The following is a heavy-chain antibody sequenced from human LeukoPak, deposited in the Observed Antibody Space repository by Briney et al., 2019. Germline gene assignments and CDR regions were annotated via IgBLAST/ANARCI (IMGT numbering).Heavy chain of an antibody. CDR2: IYYTGST. CDR1: GGSISNYY. CDR3: ARNLIPEQLVLNF. V-gene: IGHV4-59*01. Sequence: SETLSLTCTVSGGSISNYYWSWIRQPPGKGLEWIGYIYYTGSTNYNPSLKSRVTMSVDTSKNQFSLNLRSVTPEDTAVYYCARNLIPEQLVLNFWGQGTLVTVSS. J-gene: IGHJ4*02. D-gene: IGHD6-13*01.